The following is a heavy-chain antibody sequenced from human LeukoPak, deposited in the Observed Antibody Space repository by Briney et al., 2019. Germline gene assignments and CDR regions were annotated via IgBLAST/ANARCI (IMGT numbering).Heavy chain of an antibody. V-gene: IGHV3-23*01. CDR3: ARAHGYNYGYGADY. Sequence: GGSLRLSCAASGCTFSSYAINWVRQAPGKGLDWVSTISGSGGATYFADSVKGRFTISRDNSKNTLFLQMHSLRAEDTAVYYCARAHGYNYGYGADYWGQGTLVTVSS. D-gene: IGHD5-18*01. CDR1: GCTFSSYA. J-gene: IGHJ4*02. CDR2: ISGSGGAT.